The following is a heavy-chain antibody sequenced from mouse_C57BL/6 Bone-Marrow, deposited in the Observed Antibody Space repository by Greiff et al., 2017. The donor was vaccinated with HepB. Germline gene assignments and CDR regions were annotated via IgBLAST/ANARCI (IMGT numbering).Heavy chain of an antibody. V-gene: IGHV1-64*01. D-gene: IGHD1-1*01. J-gene: IGHJ3*01. CDR2: IHPNSGST. Sequence: QVQLQQPGAELVKPGASVKLSCKASGYTFTSYWMHWVKQRPGQGLEWIGMIHPNSGSTNYNEKFKSKATLTVDKSSSTAYMQLSSLTSEDSAVYYCARYGSSYDEFAYWGQVTLVTVSA. CDR3: ARYGSSYDEFAY. CDR1: GYTFTSYW.